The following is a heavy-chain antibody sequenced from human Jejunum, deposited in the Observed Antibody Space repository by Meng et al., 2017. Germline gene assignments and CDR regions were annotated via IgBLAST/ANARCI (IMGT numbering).Heavy chain of an antibody. D-gene: IGHD2-15*01. CDR1: GVSLSSTGVS. V-gene: IGHV2-5*02. Sequence: QITLKESGPTLVKPTQTLTLTCSPSGVSLSSTGVSVGWIRQPPGKALEWLALIYWDDDKRYNPSLMSRLTITKDTSMNHVVPTMTNIDPVDTGTYYCTHRREDPRSAFYYLDYWGRGTLVTVSS. CDR3: THRREDPRSAFYYLDY. J-gene: IGHJ4*02. CDR2: IYWDDDK.